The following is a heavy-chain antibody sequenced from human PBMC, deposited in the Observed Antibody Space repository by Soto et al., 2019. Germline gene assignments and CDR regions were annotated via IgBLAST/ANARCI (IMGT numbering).Heavy chain of an antibody. CDR2: ISAYNGNT. V-gene: IGHV1-18*01. CDR1: GYTFTSYG. D-gene: IGHD3-9*01. CDR3: ASYDILTGSADP. J-gene: IGHJ5*02. Sequence: ASVKVSCKASGYTFTSYGISWVRQAPGQGLEWMGWISAYNGNTNYAQKLQGRVTMTTDTSTSTAYMELRSLRSDDTAVYYCASYDILTGSADPWGQGTLVTVSS.